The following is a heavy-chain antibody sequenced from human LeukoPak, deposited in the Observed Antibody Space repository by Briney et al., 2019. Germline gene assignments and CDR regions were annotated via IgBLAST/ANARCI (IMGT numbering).Heavy chain of an antibody. D-gene: IGHD6-19*01. J-gene: IGHJ4*02. CDR3: TTVIGAIAVAPDF. CDR1: GFTFSNAW. CDR2: IKSKTNGGTT. V-gene: IGHV3-15*01. Sequence: GGSLRLTCAASGFTFSNAWMTWVPQAPGKGLEWVGRIKSKTNGGTTDYAAPVKGRFTISRDDSKSTLYLEMNSLKTEDTAVYYCTTVIGAIAVAPDFWGQGTLVTVSS.